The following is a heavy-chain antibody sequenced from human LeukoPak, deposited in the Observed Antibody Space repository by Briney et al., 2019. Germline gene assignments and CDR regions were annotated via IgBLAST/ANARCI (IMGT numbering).Heavy chain of an antibody. CDR3: ARVVRYCSSTSCYTRAQYYFDY. CDR2: IYYSVST. J-gene: IGHJ4*02. V-gene: IGHV4-59*01. Sequence: SETLSLTCTVSVGSISSYYWSGIRQPPGERLEWIGYIYYSVSTHYNTSLKSRVTISVDASKNQFSLKLSSVTAADTAVYYCARVVRYCSSTSCYTRAQYYFDYWGQGTLVTVSS. CDR1: VGSISSYY. D-gene: IGHD2-2*02.